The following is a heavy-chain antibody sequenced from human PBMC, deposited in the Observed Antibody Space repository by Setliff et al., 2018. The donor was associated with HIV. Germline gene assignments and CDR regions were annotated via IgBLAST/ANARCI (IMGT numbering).Heavy chain of an antibody. D-gene: IGHD6-19*01. CDR3: ARGEGSGWYAYYFDY. CDR2: IYHSEST. Sequence: SETLSRTCTVSRYSISSSYYWVWIRQPRGKGLEWTGSIYHSESTYYNPSLKSLVTTSVDTSKNQYSLKLSSVTAADTAVYYCARGEGSGWYAYYFDYWGQGTLVTVSS. CDR1: RYSISSSYY. J-gene: IGHJ4*02. V-gene: IGHV4-38-2*02.